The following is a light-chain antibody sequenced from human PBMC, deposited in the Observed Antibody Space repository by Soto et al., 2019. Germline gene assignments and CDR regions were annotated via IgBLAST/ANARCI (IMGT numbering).Light chain of an antibody. V-gene: IGKV3-11*01. CDR1: QRISRS. CDR2: DTS. Sequence: EIVLTQSPATLSLSPGERATHSCRASQRISRSLAWYQHKPGQAPRLLIFDTSNRATGIPARFSGSGSGTDFTLTISSLEPEDFAIYYCQQRDSWPRTFGQGTKVDIK. CDR3: QQRDSWPRT. J-gene: IGKJ1*01.